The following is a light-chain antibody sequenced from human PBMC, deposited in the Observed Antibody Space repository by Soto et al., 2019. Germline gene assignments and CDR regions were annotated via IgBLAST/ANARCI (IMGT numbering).Light chain of an antibody. CDR2: GAS. Sequence: EIVLTQSPGTLSLSPGEKATLSCRASETVNGNFLAWHQQKPGQAPRHLIYGASNRATVVPDRFSGGGSGADFTLTISRLEPEDFAVYYCEQYGSTPRTFGQGTKVEIK. J-gene: IGKJ1*01. CDR1: ETVNGNF. V-gene: IGKV3-20*01. CDR3: EQYGSTPRT.